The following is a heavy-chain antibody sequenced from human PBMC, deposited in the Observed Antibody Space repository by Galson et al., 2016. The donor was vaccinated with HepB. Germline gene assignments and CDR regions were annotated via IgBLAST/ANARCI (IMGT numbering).Heavy chain of an antibody. CDR1: GFTFYNYA. CDR3: AKGRSLSAAVSIWFDP. V-gene: IGHV3-23*01. D-gene: IGHD6-13*01. J-gene: IGHJ5*02. CDR2: ISGSGGST. Sequence: SLRLSCAASGFTFYNYAMSWVRQAPGKGLEWVSSISGSGGSTYYADSVKGRFTISRDNSKNTLYRQMNSLRVEDTAVYYCAKGRSLSAAVSIWFDPWGQGALVTVSS.